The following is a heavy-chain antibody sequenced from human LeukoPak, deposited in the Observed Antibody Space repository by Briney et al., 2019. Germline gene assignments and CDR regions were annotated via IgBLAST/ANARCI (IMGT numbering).Heavy chain of an antibody. Sequence: SGTLSLTCTVPGGSISSYYWSWIRQPAGKGLEWIGRIYTSGSTNYNPSLKSRVTMSVDTSKNQFSLKLSSVTAADTAVYYCARETSVVVGSYYYYMDVWGKGTTVTVSS. J-gene: IGHJ6*03. D-gene: IGHD2-2*01. CDR3: ARETSVVVGSYYYYMDV. CDR1: GGSISSYY. V-gene: IGHV4-4*07. CDR2: IYTSGST.